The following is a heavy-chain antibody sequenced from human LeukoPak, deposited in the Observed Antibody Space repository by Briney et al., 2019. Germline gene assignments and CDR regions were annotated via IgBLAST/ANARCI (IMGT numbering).Heavy chain of an antibody. CDR1: GGSISSYY. J-gene: IGHJ5*02. V-gene: IGHV4-4*07. Sequence: KPSETLSLTCTVSGGSISSYYWSWIRQPAGKGLEWIGRIYTSGSTNYNPSPKSRVTMSVDTSKNQFSLKLSSVTAADTAVYYCARVISGLRGKPSFDPWGQGTLVTVSS. CDR3: ARVISGLRGKPSFDP. CDR2: IYTSGST. D-gene: IGHD4-17*01.